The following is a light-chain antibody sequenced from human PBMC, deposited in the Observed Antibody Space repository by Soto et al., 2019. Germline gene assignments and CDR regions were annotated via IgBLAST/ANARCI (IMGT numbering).Light chain of an antibody. CDR2: DAS. CDR3: QQYHSYSWT. V-gene: IGKV1-5*01. CDR1: QSISSW. Sequence: DIQMTQSPSTLSASVGDRVTITCRASQSISSWLAWYQQKPGKAPKLLIYDASSLESGVPSRFSGSGFGTEFALTISSLQADDVATYHCQQYHSYSWTFGQGTKVDIK. J-gene: IGKJ1*01.